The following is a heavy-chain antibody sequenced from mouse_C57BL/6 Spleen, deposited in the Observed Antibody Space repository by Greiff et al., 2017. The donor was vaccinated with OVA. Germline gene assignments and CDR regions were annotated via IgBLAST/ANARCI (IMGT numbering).Heavy chain of an antibody. CDR3: ARRGYYGNIDY. V-gene: IGHV1-59*01. CDR2: IDPSDSYT. D-gene: IGHD2-1*01. J-gene: IGHJ2*01. Sequence: VQLKQPGAELVRPGTSVKLSCKASGYTFTSYWMHWVKQRPGQGLEWIGVIDPSDSYTNYNPKFKGKATLTVDTASSTAYMQLSSLTAEDSAVYYCARRGYYGNIDYWGQGTTLTVSS. CDR1: GYTFTSYW.